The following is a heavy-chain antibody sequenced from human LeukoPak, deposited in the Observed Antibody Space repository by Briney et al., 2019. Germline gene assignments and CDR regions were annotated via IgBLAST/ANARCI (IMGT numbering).Heavy chain of an antibody. CDR3: ARLVGATGGY. CDR1: GFTFSSYA. J-gene: IGHJ4*02. Sequence: GSLRLSCAASGFTFSSYAMSWIRQPPGKGLEWIGEINHSGSTNYNPSLKSRVTISVDTSKNQFSLKLSSVTAADTAVYYCARLVGATGGYWGQGTLVTVSS. V-gene: IGHV4-34*01. D-gene: IGHD1-26*01. CDR2: INHSGST.